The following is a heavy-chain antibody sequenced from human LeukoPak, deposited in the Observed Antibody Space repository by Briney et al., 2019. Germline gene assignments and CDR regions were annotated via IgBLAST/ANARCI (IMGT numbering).Heavy chain of an antibody. Sequence: SETLSLTCAVYGGSFSGYYWSWIRQPPGKGLEWIGEINHSGSTNYNPSLKSRVTISVDTSKNQFSLKLSSVTAADTAVYYCARQTPVWWFGIQNDAFDIWGQGTMVTVSS. J-gene: IGHJ3*02. V-gene: IGHV4-34*01. CDR2: INHSGST. CDR1: GGSFSGYY. D-gene: IGHD3-10*01. CDR3: ARQTPVWWFGIQNDAFDI.